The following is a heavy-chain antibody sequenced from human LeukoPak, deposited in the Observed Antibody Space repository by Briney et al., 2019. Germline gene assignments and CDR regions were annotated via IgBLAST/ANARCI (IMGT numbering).Heavy chain of an antibody. CDR1: GFTVSSNY. CDR2: IYSGGST. J-gene: IGHJ6*02. D-gene: IGHD5-24*01. V-gene: IGHV3-66*01. Sequence: GGSLRLSCAASGFTVSSNYMSWVRQAPGKGLEWVSVIYSGGSTYYADSVKGRFTISRDNSKNTLYLQMNSLRAEDTAVYYCARVDGEPIEYYYGMDVWGQGTTATVSS. CDR3: ARVDGEPIEYYYGMDV.